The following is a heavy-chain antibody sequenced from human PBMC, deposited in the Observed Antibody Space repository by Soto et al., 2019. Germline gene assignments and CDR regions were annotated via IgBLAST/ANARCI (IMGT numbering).Heavy chain of an antibody. CDR2: IVVGSGNT. Sequence: SVKVSCKASGFTFTSSAMQWVRQARGQRLEWIGWIVVGSGNTNYAQKFQERVTITRDMSTSTAYMELRSLRSDDTAVYYCAREVLRYFDWLPKNTYAIDICGQGTMVTVSS. J-gene: IGHJ3*02. D-gene: IGHD3-9*01. V-gene: IGHV1-58*02. CDR3: AREVLRYFDWLPKNTYAIDI. CDR1: GFTFTSSA.